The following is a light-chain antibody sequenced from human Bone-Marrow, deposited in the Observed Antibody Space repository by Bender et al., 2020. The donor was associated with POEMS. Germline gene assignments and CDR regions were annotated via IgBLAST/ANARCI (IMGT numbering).Light chain of an antibody. CDR1: SGGIATNY. V-gene: IGLV6-57*03. CDR2: EDN. CDR3: QSYDSTSLV. J-gene: IGLJ3*02. Sequence: NFILTQPQSVSESPGKTVTISCTRSSGGIATNYVQWCQQRPGSAPTTVIYEDNQRASGDPDRFSASIDRSSNSASLTISGLKTEDEADYYCQSYDSTSLVFGGGTKLTVL.